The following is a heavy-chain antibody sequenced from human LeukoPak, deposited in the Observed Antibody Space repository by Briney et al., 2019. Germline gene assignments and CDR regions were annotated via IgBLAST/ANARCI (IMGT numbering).Heavy chain of an antibody. CDR3: AKDPYCSSTSCLDY. CDR2: MSGSGGST. D-gene: IGHD2-2*01. V-gene: IGHV3-23*01. Sequence: GGSLRLSCAASGFTLRSYAMSWVRQAPGKGLEWVASMSGSGGSTYYADSVKGRFTISRDNSKNTLYLQMNSLRAEDTAVYYCAKDPYCSSTSCLDYWGQGTLVTVSS. CDR1: GFTLRSYA. J-gene: IGHJ4*02.